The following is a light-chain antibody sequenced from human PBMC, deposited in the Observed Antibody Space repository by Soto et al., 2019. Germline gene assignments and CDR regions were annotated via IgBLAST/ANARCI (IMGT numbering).Light chain of an antibody. J-gene: IGKJ1*01. CDR3: KQRSNWPWT. V-gene: IGKV3D-11*01. CDR1: QGVKDY. CDR2: DAS. Sequence: EIVMTQSPATLSVSPGERATLSCRASQGVKDYVAWFQQKPGQAPRLLIYDASNRATGIQVRFSGSGSGTDYTLTITNLEPEDFAIYYCKQRSNWPWTFGQGTKVDIK.